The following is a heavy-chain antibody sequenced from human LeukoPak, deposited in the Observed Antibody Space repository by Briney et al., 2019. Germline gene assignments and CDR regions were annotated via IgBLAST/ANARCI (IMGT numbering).Heavy chain of an antibody. Sequence: GGSLRLSCAASGFTFSSYDMHWVRQAPGKGLEWVAVISYDGSSKYYADSVEGRFTISRDNSKNTLYLQMNSLRAEDTAVYYCARDQGAIDYWGQGTLVTVSS. D-gene: IGHD1-26*01. CDR3: ARDQGAIDY. CDR1: GFTFSSYD. CDR2: ISYDGSSK. J-gene: IGHJ4*02. V-gene: IGHV3-30-3*01.